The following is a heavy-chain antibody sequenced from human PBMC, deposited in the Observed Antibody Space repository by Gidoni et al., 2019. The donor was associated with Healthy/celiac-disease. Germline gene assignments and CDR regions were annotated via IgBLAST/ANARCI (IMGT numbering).Heavy chain of an antibody. J-gene: IGHJ4*02. D-gene: IGHD6-13*01. CDR2: IDHSGST. CDR1: GGSISSSNW. Sequence: QVQLQESGPGLVKPSGTLSLTCAVSGGSISSSNWWSWVRQPPGKGLEWIGEIDHSGSTNYNPSLKSRVTISVDKSKNQFSLKLSSVTAADTAVYYCARANGAPGIAAAGRNFDYWGQGTLVTVSS. CDR3: ARANGAPGIAAAGRNFDY. V-gene: IGHV4-4*02.